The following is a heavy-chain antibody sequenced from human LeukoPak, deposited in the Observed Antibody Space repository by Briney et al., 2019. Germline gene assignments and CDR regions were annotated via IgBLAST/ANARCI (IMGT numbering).Heavy chain of an antibody. CDR3: ARDRNHEQWLVLDDAFDI. J-gene: IGHJ3*02. CDR1: GFTFSSYS. Sequence: PGGSLRLSCAASGFTFSSYSMNGVRQAPGKGLEWVSSISSSSSYIYYADSVKGRFTISRDNAKNSLYLQMNSLRAEDTAVYYCARDRNHEQWLVLDDAFDIWGQGTMVTVSS. CDR2: ISSSSSYI. V-gene: IGHV3-21*01. D-gene: IGHD6-19*01.